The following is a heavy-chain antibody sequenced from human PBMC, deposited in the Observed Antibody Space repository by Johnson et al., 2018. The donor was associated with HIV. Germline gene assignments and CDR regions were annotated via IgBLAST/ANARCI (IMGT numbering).Heavy chain of an antibody. J-gene: IGHJ3*02. D-gene: IGHD5-12*01. CDR2: INWDGDSS. Sequence: QLVESGGGLVQPGRSLKLSCAASGFTFDDYAMHWVRQAPGKGLEWVSLINWDGDSSYYADSVKGRFPISRDTSRKTLYLQMGSLRPEDTAVYFCARVGVSGYDLAAFDIWGQGTMVTVSA. CDR1: GFTFDDYA. CDR3: ARVGVSGYDLAAFDI. V-gene: IGHV3-43D*03.